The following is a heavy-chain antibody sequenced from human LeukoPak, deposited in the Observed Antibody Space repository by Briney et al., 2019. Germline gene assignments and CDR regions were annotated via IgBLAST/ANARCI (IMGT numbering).Heavy chain of an antibody. V-gene: IGHV3-23*01. CDR1: GFTFSSYA. CDR3: ARDPPHVSWLFDY. Sequence: QAGGSLRLSCAASGFTFSSYAMSWLRRARGKGLEWVSAVTNGGGTTYYADSVEGRFTISRDNSKNTLYLQMISLRAKDTAVYYCARDPPHVSWLFDYWGQGTLVTVSS. J-gene: IGHJ4*02. CDR2: VTNGGGTT. D-gene: IGHD3-16*01.